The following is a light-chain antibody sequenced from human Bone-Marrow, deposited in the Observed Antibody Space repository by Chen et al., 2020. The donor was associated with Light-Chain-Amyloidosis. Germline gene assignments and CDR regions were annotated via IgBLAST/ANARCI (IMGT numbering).Light chain of an antibody. CDR1: SGSIATNY. Sequence: NFMLTQPHSVSESPGKTVIISCTRSSGSIATNYVQWYQQRPGSSPTTVIYEDDQRPSGVPDRFSGSIDRSSNSAXLTISXLKTEDEADXYCQSXQGSSQGVFGGGTKLTVL. CDR2: EDD. J-gene: IGLJ3*02. CDR3: QSXQGSSQGV. V-gene: IGLV6-57*01.